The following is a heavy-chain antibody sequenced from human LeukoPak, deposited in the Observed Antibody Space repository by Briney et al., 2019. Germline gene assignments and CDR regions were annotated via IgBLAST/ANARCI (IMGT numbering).Heavy chain of an antibody. CDR2: ISSSSSTI. CDR1: GFTFSSYS. D-gene: IGHD6-13*01. Sequence: GGSLRLSCAASGFTFSSYSMNWVRQAPGKGLEWVSYISSSSSTIYYADSVKGRFTISRDNAKNSLYLQMNSLRAEDTAVYYCARKQLVRGEIGNWFDPWGQGTLVTVS. V-gene: IGHV3-48*04. CDR3: ARKQLVRGEIGNWFDP. J-gene: IGHJ5*02.